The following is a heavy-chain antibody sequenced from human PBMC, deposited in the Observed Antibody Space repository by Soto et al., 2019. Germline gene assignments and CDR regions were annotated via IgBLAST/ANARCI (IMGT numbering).Heavy chain of an antibody. CDR1: GFTFSSYA. Sequence: QVQLVESGGGVVQPGRSLRLSCAASGFTFSSYAMHWVRQAPGKGLEWVAVISYDGSNKYYADSVKGRFTISRDNSKNKLYLQMNSLRAEDTAVYYCARDPRLLRFLEWLDYYYGMDVWGQGTTVIVSS. D-gene: IGHD3-3*01. CDR2: ISYDGSNK. J-gene: IGHJ6*02. V-gene: IGHV3-30-3*01. CDR3: ARDPRLLRFLEWLDYYYGMDV.